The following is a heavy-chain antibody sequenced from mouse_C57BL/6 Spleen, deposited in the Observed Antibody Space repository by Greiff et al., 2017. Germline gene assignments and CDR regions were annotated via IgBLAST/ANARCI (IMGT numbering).Heavy chain of an antibody. Sequence: VQLQQPGPELVKPGASVKISCKASGYSFTGYYMNWVKQSPEKSLEWIGEINPSTGGTTYNQKFKAKATLTVDKSSSTAYMQLKSLTSEDSAVDYCARDSGAMDYWGQGTSVTVSS. D-gene: IGHD1-3*01. CDR3: ARDSGAMDY. J-gene: IGHJ4*01. CDR2: INPSTGGT. CDR1: GYSFTGYY. V-gene: IGHV1-42*01.